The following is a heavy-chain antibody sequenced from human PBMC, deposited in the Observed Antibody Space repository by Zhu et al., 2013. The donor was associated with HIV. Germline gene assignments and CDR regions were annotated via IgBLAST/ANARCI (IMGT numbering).Heavy chain of an antibody. CDR1: GGSISSGDYY. CDR2: IYYSGST. J-gene: IGHJ3*02. Sequence: QVQLQESGPGLVKPSQTLSLTCTVSGGSISSGDYYWSWIRQPPGKGLEWIGYIYYSGSTYYNPSLKSRVTISVDTSKNQFSLKLSSVTAADTAVYYCARGDTNWNDPGGAFDIWGQGTMVTVSS. CDR3: ARGDTNWNDPGGAFDI. D-gene: IGHD1-20*01. V-gene: IGHV4-30-4*01.